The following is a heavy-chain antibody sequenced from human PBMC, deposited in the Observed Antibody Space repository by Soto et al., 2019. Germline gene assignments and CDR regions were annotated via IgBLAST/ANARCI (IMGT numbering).Heavy chain of an antibody. CDR2: IWYNGSNK. J-gene: IGHJ5*02. V-gene: IGHV3-33*03. Sequence: GGSLRLSCTGSGFTFSSYWMSWVRQAPGKGLEWVSAIWYNGSNKYYAESVKGRFTISRDNVKNSLYLQMNSLRAEDTAVYYCATSLVVGELSWGPGTLVTVPQ. CDR3: ATSLVVGELS. D-gene: IGHD1-26*01. CDR1: GFTFSSYW.